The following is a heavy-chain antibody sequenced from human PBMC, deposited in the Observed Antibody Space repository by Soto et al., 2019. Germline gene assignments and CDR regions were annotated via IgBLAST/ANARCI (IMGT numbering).Heavy chain of an antibody. CDR3: ARVDVLRFLEWLI. D-gene: IGHD3-3*01. CDR2: VRPYNGDT. V-gene: IGHV1-18*04. CDR1: GYVFTSFG. J-gene: IGHJ4*02. Sequence: GASVKVSCKTSGYVFTSFGISWVRQAPGQGLEWMGWVRPYNGDTKYAEKFQGRVTMTSDTSTTTGYMELRGLRSDDTAVYYCARVDVLRFLEWLIWGQGTLVTAPQ.